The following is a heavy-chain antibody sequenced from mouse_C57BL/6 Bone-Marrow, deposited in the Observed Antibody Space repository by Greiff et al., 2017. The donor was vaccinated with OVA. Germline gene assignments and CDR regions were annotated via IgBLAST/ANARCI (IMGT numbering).Heavy chain of an antibody. J-gene: IGHJ2*01. CDR3: VTVYYDYDGY. V-gene: IGHV14-2*01. Sequence: EVKLQQSGAELVKPGASVKLSCTASGFNFNDYYMHWVKQRTEQGLGWIGRIDPEAGETTYAQKFQGKAPITADTSSNAAYLQLSSLTSEDAADYCRVTVYYDYDGYWGQGTTLTVSA. CDR1: GFNFNDYY. CDR2: IDPEAGET. D-gene: IGHD2-4*01.